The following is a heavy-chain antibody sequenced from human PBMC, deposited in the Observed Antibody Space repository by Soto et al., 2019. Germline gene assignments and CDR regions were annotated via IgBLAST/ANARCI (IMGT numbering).Heavy chain of an antibody. CDR3: VHRRDGYNCAFFDY. Sequence: ASVKVSCKASGGTFSSYAFSWVRQAPGQGLEWMAGIIRIFHTPTYAQKFQGRVTITADGSTSTAYMELISLRSDDTAVYYCVHRRDGYNCAFFDYLVQGILVAVSS. V-gene: IGHV1-69*13. CDR2: IIRIFHTP. CDR1: GGTFSSYA. J-gene: IGHJ4*02. D-gene: IGHD5-12*01.